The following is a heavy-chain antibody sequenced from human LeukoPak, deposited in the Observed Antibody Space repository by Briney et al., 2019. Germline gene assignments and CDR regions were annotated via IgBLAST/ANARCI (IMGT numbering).Heavy chain of an antibody. CDR2: ISSSSSYI. D-gene: IGHD3-22*01. Sequence: PGGSLRLSCAASGFTFSSYSMNWVRQAPGKGLEWVSSISSSSSYIYYADSVKGRFTISRDNAKNSLYLQMNSLRAEDTAVYYCARDLGDYYDSSGYCDYWGQGTLVTVSS. J-gene: IGHJ4*02. V-gene: IGHV3-21*01. CDR1: GFTFSSYS. CDR3: ARDLGDYYDSSGYCDY.